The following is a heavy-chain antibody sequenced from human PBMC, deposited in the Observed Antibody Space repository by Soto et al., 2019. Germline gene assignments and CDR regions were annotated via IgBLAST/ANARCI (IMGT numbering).Heavy chain of an antibody. CDR2: IKSKTDGGTT. J-gene: IGHJ6*02. D-gene: IGHD2-2*01. CDR3: TTGHCSSTSGPPYDYYGMDV. Sequence: EVQLVESGGGLVKPGGSLRLSCAASGFTFSNAWMSGVRQAPGKGLEWVGRIKSKTDGGTTDYAAPVKGRFTISRDDSKNTLYLQMNSLKTEDTAVYYCTTGHCSSTSGPPYDYYGMDVWGQGTKVTVSS. V-gene: IGHV3-15*01. CDR1: GFTFSNAW.